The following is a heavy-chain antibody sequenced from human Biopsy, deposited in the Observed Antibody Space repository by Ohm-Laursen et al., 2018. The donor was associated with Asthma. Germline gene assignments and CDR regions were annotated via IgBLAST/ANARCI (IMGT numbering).Heavy chain of an antibody. CDR2: ISFDGRYE. CDR1: GFSFGSFG. J-gene: IGHJ4*02. V-gene: IGHV3-30*03. D-gene: IGHD7-27*01. CDR3: ARDAPTGGYIDY. Sequence: SLRLSCAASGFSFGSFGMHWVRQVPGKGPEWVALISFDGRYEYYADSVKGRFTISRDNPMKRLYLQMSSLRAEDTAVYYCARDAPTGGYIDYWGLGTLVTVSS.